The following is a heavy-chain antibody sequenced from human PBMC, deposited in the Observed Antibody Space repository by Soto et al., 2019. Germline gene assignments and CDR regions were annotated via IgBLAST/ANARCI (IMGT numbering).Heavy chain of an antibody. Sequence: GGSLRLSCAASGFTFSRYAMSWVRQAPGKGQEWVSAISGSGGSTYYADSVKGRFTISRDNTKNTLYLQMNSLRAEDTAVYYCAKATLPIGAKSPFDFCGQGTLFTVYS. CDR2: ISGSGGST. CDR3: AKATLPIGAKSPFDF. CDR1: GFTFSRYA. J-gene: IGHJ4*02. V-gene: IGHV3-23*01.